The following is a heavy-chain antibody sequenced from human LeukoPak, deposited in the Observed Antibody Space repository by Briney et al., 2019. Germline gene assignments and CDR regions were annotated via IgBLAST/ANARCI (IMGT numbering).Heavy chain of an antibody. V-gene: IGHV3-74*01. Sequence: GGSLRLSCAASGFTFSDYWMHWVRQAPGKGLVWVSRIKYDGSSSSYADSVKSRFTISRDNAKNTLYLQMNSLRAEDTAVYYCARAGYYRFDYWGQGTLVTVSS. CDR2: IKYDGSSS. CDR1: GFTFSDYW. D-gene: IGHD2/OR15-2a*01. J-gene: IGHJ4*02. CDR3: ARAGYYRFDY.